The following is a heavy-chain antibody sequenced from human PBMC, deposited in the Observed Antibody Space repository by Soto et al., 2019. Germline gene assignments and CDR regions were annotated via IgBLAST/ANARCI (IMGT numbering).Heavy chain of an antibody. CDR3: ARSVLWFGELSQ. Sequence: ASVKVSCKASGYTFTSYGISWVRQAPGQGLEWMGWISAYNGNTNYAQKLQGRVTMTTDTSTSTAYMELSSLRSEDTAVYYCARSVLWFGELSQWGQGTLVTVSS. CDR2: ISAYNGNT. D-gene: IGHD3-10*01. J-gene: IGHJ4*02. CDR1: GYTFTSYG. V-gene: IGHV1-18*01.